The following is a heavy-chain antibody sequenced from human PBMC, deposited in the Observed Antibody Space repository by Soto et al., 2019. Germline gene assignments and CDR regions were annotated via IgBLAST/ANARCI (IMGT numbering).Heavy chain of an antibody. V-gene: IGHV3-23*01. J-gene: IGHJ4*02. CDR3: AKDYFYDSSVYYVFDY. CDR1: GFTFSSYA. CDR2: ISGSGGST. D-gene: IGHD3-22*01. Sequence: EVQLLESGGDLVQPGGSLRLSCAASGFTFSSYAMSWVRQAPGKGLEWVSAISGSGGSTYYADSVKGRFTISRDNSKNTLYLQITYLGAEDTAVYYCAKDYFYDSSVYYVFDYWGQGTLVTVSS.